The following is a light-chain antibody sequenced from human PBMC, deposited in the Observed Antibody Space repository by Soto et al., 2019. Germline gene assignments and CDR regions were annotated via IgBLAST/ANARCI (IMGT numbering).Light chain of an antibody. V-gene: IGKV3-15*01. CDR1: QNVNSN. CDR3: HHYNNWPRT. Sequence: EIVMTQSPASLSVSPGERATLSCRASQNVNSNLAWYQQKPGQAPRFLIYGASTRATGIPARFSGSGSGTEFTLTISSLQSEDFAVYYCHHYNNWPRTVGQGTKVDIK. J-gene: IGKJ1*01. CDR2: GAS.